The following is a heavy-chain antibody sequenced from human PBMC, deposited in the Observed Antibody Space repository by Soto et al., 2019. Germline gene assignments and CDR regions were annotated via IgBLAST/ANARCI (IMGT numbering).Heavy chain of an antibody. CDR2: ISYDGSNK. CDR1: GCTFSSYG. CDR3: AKDGYLSFDY. V-gene: IGHV3-30*18. J-gene: IGHJ4*02. Sequence: QVQLVESGGGVVQPGRSLRLSCAASGCTFSSYGMHWVRQAPGKGLEWVAVISYDGSNKYYADSVKGRFTISRDNSKNTLYLQMNSLRAEDTAVYYCAKDGYLSFDYWGQGTLVTVSS. D-gene: IGHD3-22*01.